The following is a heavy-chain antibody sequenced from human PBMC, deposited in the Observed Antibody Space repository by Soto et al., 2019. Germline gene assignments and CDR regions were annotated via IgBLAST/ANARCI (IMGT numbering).Heavy chain of an antibody. Sequence: PGRPLRLPWAASGFTVISNYMSWVSQAPGKGLEWISIIYSAGNTHYADSVKGRFTISRDNSKNTLYLQMNSLGAEDTAVYYCARDFVVGGPTINYYYGMDVWGQGTTVTVSS. CDR1: GFTVISNY. J-gene: IGHJ6*02. V-gene: IGHV3-66*01. CDR2: IYSAGNT. CDR3: ARDFVVGGPTINYYYGMDV. D-gene: IGHD1-26*01.